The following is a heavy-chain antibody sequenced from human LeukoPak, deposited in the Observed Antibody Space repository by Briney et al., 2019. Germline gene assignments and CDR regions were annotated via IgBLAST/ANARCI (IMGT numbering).Heavy chain of an antibody. Sequence: ASVKVSCKASGYTFTNYDIHWVRQATGQGLEWMGWMNPNSGNTGYAQKFQGRVAMTRSTFISTAYIELSRLRSEDTAVYYCARGSTVDTVATPLKYWGQGTLVIVSS. V-gene: IGHV1-8*01. CDR1: GYTFTNYD. CDR3: ARGSTVDTVATPLKY. CDR2: MNPNSGNT. D-gene: IGHD5-12*01. J-gene: IGHJ4*02.